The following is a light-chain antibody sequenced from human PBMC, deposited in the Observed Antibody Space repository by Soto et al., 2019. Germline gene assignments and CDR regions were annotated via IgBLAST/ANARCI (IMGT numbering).Light chain of an antibody. CDR1: QGVTTN. J-gene: IGKJ4*01. V-gene: IGKV3-15*01. CDR3: QQYNTWPLT. CDR2: GAS. Sequence: EIVMTQSPATLSVSPGERATLSCRASQGVTTNLAWYQQKPGQAPRLHIYGASTRATGIPARFGGSGSGTEFTLTISSLQSEDFAVYYCQQYNTWPLTFGGGTKVEIK.